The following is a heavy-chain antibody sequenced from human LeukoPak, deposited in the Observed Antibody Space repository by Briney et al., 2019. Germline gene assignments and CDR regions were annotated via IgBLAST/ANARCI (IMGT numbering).Heavy chain of an antibody. D-gene: IGHD3-3*01. V-gene: IGHV3-74*01. CDR1: GFTFSSYW. CDR3: ARQADYDFWSGYFEYLGY. J-gene: IGHJ4*02. CDR2: INSDGSST. Sequence: GGSLRLSCAASGFTFSSYWMHWVRHAPGKGLVWVSRINSDGSSTIYADCVKGRFTISRDNAKNTLYLQMNSLRAEDTAVYYCARQADYDFWSGYFEYLGYWGQGTLVTVSS.